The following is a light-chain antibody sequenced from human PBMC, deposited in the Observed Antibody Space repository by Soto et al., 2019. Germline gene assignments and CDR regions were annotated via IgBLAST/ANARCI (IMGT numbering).Light chain of an antibody. Sequence: EIVLTHSPGTLSLSPGERATLSCRASQSIDSSYVAWYRQKPDQAPTLLIYGTSRRATGVSDRFSGSGSGTDFTLSLSRLEPEDFGVYFCQLAGTFGPGAKVEVK. CDR2: GTS. CDR1: QSIDSSY. CDR3: QLAGT. J-gene: IGKJ3*01. V-gene: IGKV3-20*01.